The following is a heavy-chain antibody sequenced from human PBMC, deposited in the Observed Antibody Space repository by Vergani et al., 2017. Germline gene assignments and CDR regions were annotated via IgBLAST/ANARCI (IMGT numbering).Heavy chain of an antibody. D-gene: IGHD3-22*01. CDR3: ARVGGGRHYYDSSGYLGT. J-gene: IGHJ4*02. Sequence: QLQLQESGPGLVKPSETLSLTCTVSGGSISSSSYYWGWIRQPPGKGLEWIGSIYYSGSTYYNPYLKSRVTISVDTSKNQFSLKLSSVTAADTAVYYCARVGGGRHYYDSSGYLGTWGQGTLVTVSS. CDR2: IYYSGST. CDR1: GGSISSSSYY. V-gene: IGHV4-39*01.